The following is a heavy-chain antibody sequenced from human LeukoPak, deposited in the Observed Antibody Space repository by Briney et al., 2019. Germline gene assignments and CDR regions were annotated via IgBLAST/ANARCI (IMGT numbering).Heavy chain of an antibody. V-gene: IGHV4-4*07. D-gene: IGHD5-24*01. CDR2: ISPSGST. CDR3: ASGRDTWGTQPKYYFDY. J-gene: IGHJ4*02. CDR1: GGSISSHY. Sequence: SETLSLTCTVSGGSISSHYWSWFRQPPGKGLQWIGRISPSGSTNYNPSLKSRVTMSVDTSKNQFSLNLSSVTAADTAVYYCASGRDTWGTQPKYYFDYWGQGTLVTVSS.